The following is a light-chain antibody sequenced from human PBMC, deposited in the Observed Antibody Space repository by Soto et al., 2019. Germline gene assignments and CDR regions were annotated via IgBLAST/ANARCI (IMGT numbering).Light chain of an antibody. CDR2: QDS. Sequence: SYELTQPPPVSVSPGQTASIPCSGDKLGDKYACWYQQKPGQSPVLVIYQDSKRPSGIPERFSGSNSGNTATLTISGTQAMDEADYYCQAWDSSTVFGTGTKLTVL. J-gene: IGLJ1*01. CDR3: QAWDSSTV. CDR1: KLGDKY. V-gene: IGLV3-1*01.